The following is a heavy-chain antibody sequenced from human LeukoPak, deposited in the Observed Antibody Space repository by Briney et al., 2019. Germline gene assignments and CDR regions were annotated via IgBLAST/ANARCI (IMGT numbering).Heavy chain of an antibody. J-gene: IGHJ4*02. D-gene: IGHD3-16*01. CDR2: ISGSDGST. V-gene: IGHV3-23*01. Sequence: GGSLRLSCAASGFSFSSYAMSGVRQAPGKGLEWVSGISGSDGSTYYADSVKGRFTISRDNSKNTLYLQMNSLRAEDMAVYYCAKDGGQGADYWGQGTLVSVSS. CDR3: AKDGGQGADY. CDR1: GFSFSSYA.